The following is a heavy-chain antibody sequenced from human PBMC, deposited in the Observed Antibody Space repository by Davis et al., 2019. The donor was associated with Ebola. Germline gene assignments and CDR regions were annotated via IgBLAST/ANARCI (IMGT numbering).Heavy chain of an antibody. CDR3: AKDSPEHSSSWPDY. CDR2: IKQDGSEK. Sequence: GESLKISCAASGFTFSSYWMSWVRQAPGKGLEWVANIKQDGSEKYYVDSVKGRFTISRDNSKNTLYLQMNSLRAEDTAVYYCAKDSPEHSSSWPDYWGQGTLVTVSS. J-gene: IGHJ4*02. D-gene: IGHD6-13*01. CDR1: GFTFSSYW. V-gene: IGHV3-7*01.